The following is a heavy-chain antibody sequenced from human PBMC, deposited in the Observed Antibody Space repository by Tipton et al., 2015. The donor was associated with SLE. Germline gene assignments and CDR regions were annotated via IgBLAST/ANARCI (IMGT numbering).Heavy chain of an antibody. CDR1: GYSISSGHF. CDR3: ARDLQGDCFDY. Sequence: LRLSCTVSGYSISSGHFWGWIRQPPGKGLEWMGTIFHSGSTYYSPSLKSRLTMSVDTSRNQFSLKLSSVTAADTAVYFCARDLQGDCFDYWGQGILVTVSS. V-gene: IGHV4-38-2*02. CDR2: IFHSGST. D-gene: IGHD3-10*01. J-gene: IGHJ4*02.